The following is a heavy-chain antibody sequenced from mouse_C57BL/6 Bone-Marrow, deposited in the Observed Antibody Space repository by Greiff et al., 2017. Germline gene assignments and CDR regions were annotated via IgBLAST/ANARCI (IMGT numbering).Heavy chain of an antibody. Sequence: QVQLQQSGPGLVAPSQSLSITCTVSGFSLTSYGVDWVRQSPGKGLAWLGVIWGVGSTNYNSALKSRLSISKDNSKSQVFLKMNSLQTDDTAMYYSASATDGYRFAYWGQGTLVTVSA. D-gene: IGHD2-3*01. CDR2: IWGVGST. CDR1: GFSLTSYG. CDR3: ASATDGYRFAY. V-gene: IGHV2-6*01. J-gene: IGHJ3*01.